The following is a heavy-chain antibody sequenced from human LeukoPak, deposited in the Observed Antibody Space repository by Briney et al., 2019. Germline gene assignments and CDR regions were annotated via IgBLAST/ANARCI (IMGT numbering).Heavy chain of an antibody. D-gene: IGHD5-24*01. CDR2: IYSAGST. CDR1: GFTVSSNY. CDR3: AREGYNSAFDI. Sequence: GGSLRLSCAASGFTVSSNYMTWVRQAPGKGLEWVSFIYSAGSTYYADSVKGPFTISRDNSKNTLYLQMNSLRAEDTAVYYCAREGYNSAFDIWGQGTMVTVSS. J-gene: IGHJ3*02. V-gene: IGHV3-53*01.